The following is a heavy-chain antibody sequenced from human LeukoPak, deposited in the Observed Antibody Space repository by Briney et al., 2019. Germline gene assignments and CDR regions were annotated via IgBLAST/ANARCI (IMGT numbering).Heavy chain of an antibody. J-gene: IGHJ6*02. V-gene: IGHV1-18*01. CDR1: GYTFTSYG. CDR3: GTDTGSGTHNYYGMNV. Sequence: GASVKVSCKASGYTFTSYGISWVRQAPGQGLEWMGWISAYNGNTNYAQKLQGRVTMTEDTSTDTAYMELSSLRSEDTAVYYCGTDTGSGTHNYYGMNVWGQGTTVTVSS. D-gene: IGHD3-10*01. CDR2: ISAYNGNT.